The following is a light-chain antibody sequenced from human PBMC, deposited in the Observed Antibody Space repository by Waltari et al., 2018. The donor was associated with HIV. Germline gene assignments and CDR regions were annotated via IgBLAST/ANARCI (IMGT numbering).Light chain of an antibody. V-gene: IGKV1-27*01. Sequence: DIQMTQSPSSLSASVGDRVTITCRASQGISSYLAWYQQKPGKVPKLLLYAASTLQSGVPSRFRGSGSGTDFTLTISSLQPEVIATYYCQKYNSAPYTFGQGTKLEIK. J-gene: IGKJ2*01. CDR1: QGISSY. CDR3: QKYNSAPYT. CDR2: AAS.